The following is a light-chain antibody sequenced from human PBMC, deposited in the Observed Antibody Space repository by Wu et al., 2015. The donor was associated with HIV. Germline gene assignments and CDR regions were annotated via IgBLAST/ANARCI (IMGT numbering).Light chain of an antibody. CDR2: DTS. Sequence: EIVLTQSPGTLSLSPGERATLSCRASQGVSSGYLAWYQLKPGQAPRLLIYDTSARATGIPDRFSSSGLATEFTLTIRRLEPEDFAVYYCQQYGSSPRTFGQGTKVEIK. CDR1: QGVSSGY. J-gene: IGKJ1*01. V-gene: IGKV3-20*01. CDR3: QQYGSSPRT.